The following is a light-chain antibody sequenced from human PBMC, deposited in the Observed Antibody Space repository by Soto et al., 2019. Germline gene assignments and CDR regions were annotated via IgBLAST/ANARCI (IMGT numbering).Light chain of an antibody. CDR1: QSVSSSY. CDR3: QQYGSSRYGT. Sequence: EIVLTQSPGTLSLSPGERATLSCRASQSVSSSYLAWYQQKPGQAPRLLIYGASSRATGIPDRFSGSGSGTDFTLTISRLEPEDFAVYYCQQYGSSRYGTFGQGTKLEIK. V-gene: IGKV3-20*01. CDR2: GAS. J-gene: IGKJ2*01.